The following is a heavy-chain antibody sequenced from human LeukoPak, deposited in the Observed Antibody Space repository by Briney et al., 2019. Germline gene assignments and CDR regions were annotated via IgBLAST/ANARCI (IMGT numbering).Heavy chain of an antibody. Sequence: GGPLRLSCTASGFTFSSYTMSWVRQAPGKGLKWVSTITTGGPNTYYADSVKGRFTVSRDDSKNTLYLQMNSLRAEDTAVYYCAKDGGLWVSAHWGDSWGRGTLVTVSS. CDR3: AKDGGLWVSAHWGDS. CDR2: ITTGGPNT. V-gene: IGHV3-23*01. CDR1: GFTFSSYT. D-gene: IGHD7-27*01. J-gene: IGHJ4*02.